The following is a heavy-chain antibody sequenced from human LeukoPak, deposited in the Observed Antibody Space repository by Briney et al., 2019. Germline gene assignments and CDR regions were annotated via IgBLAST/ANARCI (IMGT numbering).Heavy chain of an antibody. Sequence: SVKVSCKASGGTFTSYAISWVRQAPGQGLEWMGRIIPILGIANYAQKFQGRVTITADKSTSTAYMELSSLRSEDTAVYYCARAADYYDSSRAYYFDYWGQGTLVTVSS. J-gene: IGHJ4*02. V-gene: IGHV1-69*04. D-gene: IGHD3-22*01. CDR3: ARAADYYDSSRAYYFDY. CDR1: GGTFTSYA. CDR2: IIPILGIA.